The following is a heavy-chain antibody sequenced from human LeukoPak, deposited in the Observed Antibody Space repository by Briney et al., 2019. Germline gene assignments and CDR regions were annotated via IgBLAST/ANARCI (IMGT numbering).Heavy chain of an antibody. V-gene: IGHV3-48*02. Sequence: GGSLGLSCAASGFTFSAYSMNWVRQAPGKGLDWVSYISSRSFTIYYADSVKGRFTISRDNAKNSLYLEMNSLGDEDTAVYYCARSVIAVAGYDAFDIWGQGTVVTVSS. J-gene: IGHJ3*02. CDR1: GFTFSAYS. D-gene: IGHD6-19*01. CDR3: ARSVIAVAGYDAFDI. CDR2: ISSRSFTI.